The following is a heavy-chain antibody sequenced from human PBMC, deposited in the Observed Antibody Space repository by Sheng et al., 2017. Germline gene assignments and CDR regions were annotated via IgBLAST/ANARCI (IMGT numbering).Heavy chain of an antibody. CDR1: GGTFSSYA. V-gene: IGHV1-69*13. CDR3: ARRAIPGLAATPFYYYYYGMDV. D-gene: IGHD2-15*01. J-gene: IGHJ6*02. Sequence: QVQLVQSGAEVKKPGSSVKVSCKASGGTFSSYAISWVRQAPGQGLEWMGGIIPIFGTANYAQKFQGRVTITADESTSTAYMELSSLRSEDTAVYYCARRAIPGLAATPFYYYYYGMDVWGQGTTVTVSS. CDR2: IIPIFGTA.